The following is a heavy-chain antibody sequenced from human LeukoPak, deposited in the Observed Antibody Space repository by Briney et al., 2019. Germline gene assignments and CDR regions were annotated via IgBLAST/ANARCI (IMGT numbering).Heavy chain of an antibody. CDR3: ARGPSSFEY. V-gene: IGHV4-59*01. CDR1: GGSISNYY. CDR2: IFYSGNT. J-gene: IGHJ4*02. Sequence: SETLSLTCTVSGGSISNYYWTWIRQPPGKGLEWIGYIFYSGNTNYNPSLKSRVTISVDTSKNQFSLKLSSVTAADTAVYYCARGPSSFEYWGPGTLVTVSS.